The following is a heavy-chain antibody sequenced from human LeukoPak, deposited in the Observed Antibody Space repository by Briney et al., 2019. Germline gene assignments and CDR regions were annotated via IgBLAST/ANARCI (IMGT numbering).Heavy chain of an antibody. V-gene: IGHV4-59*01. D-gene: IGHD6-13*01. CDR3: ARDRAAAGEPLYYYYYMDV. CDR1: GGSISSYY. CDR2: IYYSGST. Sequence: SETLSLTCTVSGGSISSYYWSWIRQPPGKGLEWIGYIYYSGSTNYNPSLKSRVTISVDTSKNQFSLKLSSVTAADTAEYYCARDRAAAGEPLYYYYYMDVWGKGTTVTVSS. J-gene: IGHJ6*03.